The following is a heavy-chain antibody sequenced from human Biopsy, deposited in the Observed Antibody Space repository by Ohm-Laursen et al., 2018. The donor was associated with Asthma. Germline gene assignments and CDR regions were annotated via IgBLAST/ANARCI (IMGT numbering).Heavy chain of an antibody. CDR3: ARAGALIVGATMGY. V-gene: IGHV1-46*01. CDR2: INPNGGST. Sequence: ASVKVSCKASGYTFTSYDMHWVRQAPGQGLEWMGIINPNGGSTSDAQKLQGRVTMTSDTSTSTVYMELSSLRSEDTAVYYCARAGALIVGATMGYWGQGTLVTVSS. D-gene: IGHD1-26*01. CDR1: GYTFTSYD. J-gene: IGHJ4*02.